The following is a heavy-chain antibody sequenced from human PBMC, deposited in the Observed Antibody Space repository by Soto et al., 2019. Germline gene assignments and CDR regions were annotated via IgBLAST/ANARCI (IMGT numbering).Heavy chain of an antibody. V-gene: IGHV2-5*02. CDR3: AHRLSYYYAYNWFDP. J-gene: IGHJ5*02. CDR2: IYWDDDK. CDR1: GFSLITSGVV. Sequence: SGPTLVNPTQTLTLTCTFSGFSLITSGVVVGWIRQPPGNALEWLALIYWDDDKRYSPSLKSRLTITKDTSKNQVVLTMTNMEPVDTATYYSAHRLSYYYAYNWFDPWGQGTLVTVSA. D-gene: IGHD3-10*01.